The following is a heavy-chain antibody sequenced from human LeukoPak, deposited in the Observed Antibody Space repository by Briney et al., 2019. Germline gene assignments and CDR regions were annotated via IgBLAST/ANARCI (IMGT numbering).Heavy chain of an antibody. CDR2: MNPNSGNT. CDR3: ARVGSSSWNDAFDI. J-gene: IGHJ3*02. V-gene: IGHV1-8*01. D-gene: IGHD6-13*01. CDR1: GYTFTSYD. Sequence: ASVKVSCRASGYTFTSYDINWVRQATGQGLEWMGWMNPNSGNTGYAQKFQGRVTMTRNTSISTAYMELSSLRSEDTAVYYCARVGSSSWNDAFDIWGQGTMVTVSS.